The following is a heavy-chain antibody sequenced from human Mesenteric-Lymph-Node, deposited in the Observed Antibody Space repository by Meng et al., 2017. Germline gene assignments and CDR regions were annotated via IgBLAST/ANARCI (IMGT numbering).Heavy chain of an antibody. D-gene: IGHD3-10*01. J-gene: IGHJ3*02. CDR3: ARRLWLGILMDAFDI. V-gene: IGHV5-51*01. Sequence: KVSCKGSGYSFSNYWIGWVRQMPGKGLEWMGIIYPGDSDTRYSPSFQGQVTISADKSFSTAYLQWSSLKASDTAMYYCARRLWLGILMDAFDIWGQGTMVTVSS. CDR2: IYPGDSDT. CDR1: GYSFSNYW.